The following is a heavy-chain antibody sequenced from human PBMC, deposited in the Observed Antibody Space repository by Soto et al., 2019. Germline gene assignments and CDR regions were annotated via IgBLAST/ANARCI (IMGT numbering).Heavy chain of an antibody. CDR3: AIARVSYYDNSGHDDVDF. Sequence: QVQLVESGGGVVQPGRSLRVSCAASGFTFSNYAMHWVRQAPGKGLEWVAVVSYDGSKQFYADSVEGRFTISRDSSKSTLYQHMGHLGDDDAAVYYSAIARVSYYDNSGHDDVDFWGQGTLVTVSS. D-gene: IGHD3-22*01. CDR2: VSYDGSKQ. V-gene: IGHV3-30-3*01. J-gene: IGHJ4*02. CDR1: GFTFSNYA.